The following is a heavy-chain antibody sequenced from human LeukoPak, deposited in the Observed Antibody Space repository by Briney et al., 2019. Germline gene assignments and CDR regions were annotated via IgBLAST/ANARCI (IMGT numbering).Heavy chain of an antibody. J-gene: IGHJ6*03. V-gene: IGHV4-38-2*01. CDR1: GYSISIGYY. Sequence: SETLSLTCAVSGYSISIGYYWGWIRQPPGKGLEWIGTMYHSGGTYYNSSLKSRVTMSVDTSKNQFSLELSSVTAADTAVHYCASIYCSNTSCCPYYYMDVWGRGTTVTVSS. CDR3: ASIYCSNTSCCPYYYMDV. CDR2: MYHSGGT. D-gene: IGHD2-2*01.